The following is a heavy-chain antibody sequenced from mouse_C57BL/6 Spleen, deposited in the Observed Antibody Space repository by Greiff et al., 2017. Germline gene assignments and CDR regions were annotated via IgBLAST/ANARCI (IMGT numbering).Heavy chain of an antibody. CDR2: ISSGGSYT. CDR3: ARRRGKGGAMDY. V-gene: IGHV5-6*02. D-gene: IGHD1-3*01. CDR1: GFTFSSYG. Sequence: EVMLVESGGDLVKPGGSLKLSCAASGFTFSSYGMSWVRQTPDKRLEWVATISSGGSYTYYPDSVKGRFTISRDNAKNTLYLQRSSLKSEDTAMYYCARRRGKGGAMDYWGQGTSVTVSS. J-gene: IGHJ4*01.